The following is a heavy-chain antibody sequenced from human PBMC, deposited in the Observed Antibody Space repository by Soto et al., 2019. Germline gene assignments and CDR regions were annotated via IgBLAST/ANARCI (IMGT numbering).Heavy chain of an antibody. V-gene: IGHV3-15*07. J-gene: IGHJ4*01. CDR3: TTDSYMTTIVVRFDY. CDR2: IKSKLDGGTT. CDR1: GFTFTNAW. Sequence: GGSLRLSCAASGFTFTNAWINWVRQAPGKGLEWVGRIKSKLDGGTTDFAASVKGRLAISRDDSTQIVYLQMTSLKTEDTAIYYCTTDSYMTTIVVRFDYWGHGTLVTVSS. D-gene: IGHD3-22*01.